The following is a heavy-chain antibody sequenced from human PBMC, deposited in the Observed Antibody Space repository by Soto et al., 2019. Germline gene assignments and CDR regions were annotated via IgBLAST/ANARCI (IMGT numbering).Heavy chain of an antibody. Sequence: SETLSLTCAVYGGSFSGYYWSWIRQPPGKGLEWIGEINHSGSTNYNPSLKSRVTISVDTSKNQFSLKLSSVTAADTAVYYCARGRHFYRFDYWGQGTLVTVSS. J-gene: IGHJ4*02. CDR3: ARGRHFYRFDY. CDR2: INHSGST. D-gene: IGHD6-25*01. V-gene: IGHV4-34*01. CDR1: GGSFSGYY.